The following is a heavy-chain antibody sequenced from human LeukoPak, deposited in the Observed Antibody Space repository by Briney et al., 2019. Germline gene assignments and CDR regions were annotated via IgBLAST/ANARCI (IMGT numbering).Heavy chain of an antibody. Sequence: GGSLRLSCTASGLTFSNTWMTWVRQAPGKGLEWVGRIKSKPAGGTTDCAAPVKGRFAISRDDSKNTLYLQMNSLKTEDTAVYYCSTGPLEVGANLFDYWGQGTLVTVST. J-gene: IGHJ4*02. CDR1: GLTFSNTW. V-gene: IGHV3-15*01. CDR2: IKSKPAGGTT. CDR3: STGPLEVGANLFDY. D-gene: IGHD1-26*01.